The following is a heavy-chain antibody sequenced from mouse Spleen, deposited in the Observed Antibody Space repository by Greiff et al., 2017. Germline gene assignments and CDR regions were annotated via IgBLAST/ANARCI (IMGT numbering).Heavy chain of an antibody. D-gene: IGHD2-4*01. Sequence: QVQLKQSGAELARPGASVKMSCKASGCTFTSYTMHWVKQRPGQGLEWIGYINPSSGYTKYNQKFKDKATLTADKSSSTAYMQLSSLTSEDSAVYYCARRGITTDAMDYWGQGTSVTVSS. CDR1: GCTFTSYT. CDR3: ARRGITTDAMDY. J-gene: IGHJ4*01. V-gene: IGHV1-4*01. CDR2: INPSSGYT.